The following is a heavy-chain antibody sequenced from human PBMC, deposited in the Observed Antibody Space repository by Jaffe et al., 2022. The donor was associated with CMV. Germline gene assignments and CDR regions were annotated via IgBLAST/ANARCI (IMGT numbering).Heavy chain of an antibody. Sequence: QVQLVESGGGLVKPGGSLRLSCETSGFTFSDFYMSWIRQAPGKGPEWVSYISSTSSTISYADSVKGRFTISRDNAKSSVFLQMSSLTAEDTAVYYCARVRGFLDPWGQGTLVTVSS. J-gene: IGHJ5*02. D-gene: IGHD3-10*01. CDR2: ISSTSSTI. CDR1: GFTFSDFY. V-gene: IGHV3-11*01. CDR3: ARVRGFLDP.